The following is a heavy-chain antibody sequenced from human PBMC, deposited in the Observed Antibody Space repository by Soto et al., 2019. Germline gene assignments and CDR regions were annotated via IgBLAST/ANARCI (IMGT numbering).Heavy chain of an antibody. Sequence: GESLKISCAASGFTFSSYAMSWVRQAPGKGLEWVSAISGSGGSTYYADSVKGRFTISRDNSKNTLYLQMNSLRAEDTAVYYCAKVGGDGYNYDAFDIWGQGTMVTVSS. CDR1: GFTFSSYA. CDR2: ISGSGGST. D-gene: IGHD5-12*01. CDR3: AKVGGDGYNYDAFDI. J-gene: IGHJ3*02. V-gene: IGHV3-23*01.